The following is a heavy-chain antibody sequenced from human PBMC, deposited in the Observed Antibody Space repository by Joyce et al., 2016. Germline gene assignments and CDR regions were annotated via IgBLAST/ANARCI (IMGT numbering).Heavy chain of an antibody. J-gene: IGHJ4*02. CDR3: ATSRSSTGWYPYFFDS. D-gene: IGHD6-19*01. V-gene: IGHV3-48*04. CDR1: GVTFSSEN. Sequence: EVQLVESGGALVQPGRSLRLSCAASGVTFSSENMNWVRQAPGKGLEWISNISRSSSNIHYADSGKGRFTISRDDAKSSLYLQMNSLRVEDTAIYYCATSRSSTGWYPYFFDSWGQGTLVTVSS. CDR2: ISRSSSNI.